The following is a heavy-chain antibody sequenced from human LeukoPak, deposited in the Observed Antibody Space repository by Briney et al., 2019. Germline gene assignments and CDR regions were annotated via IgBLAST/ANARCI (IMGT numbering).Heavy chain of an antibody. V-gene: IGHV1-46*01. CDR1: GYTFTSYY. CDR2: INPSGGST. CDR3: ARVGDYSPRGWFDP. J-gene: IGHJ5*02. D-gene: IGHD4-11*01. Sequence: ASVKVSCKASGYTFTSYYIHWVRQAPGQGLEWMGIINPSGGSTTYAQKFQGRVTMTRDMSTRTLYMELSSLRSEDTAFYYCARVGDYSPRGWFDPWGQGTLVTV.